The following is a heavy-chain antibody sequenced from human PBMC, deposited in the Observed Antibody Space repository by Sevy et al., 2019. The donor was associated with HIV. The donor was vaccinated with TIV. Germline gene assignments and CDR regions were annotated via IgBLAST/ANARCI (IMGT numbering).Heavy chain of an antibody. CDR2: FDPEDGET. J-gene: IGHJ6*02. Sequence: ASVKVSCKVSGYTLTELSMHWVRQAPGKGLEWMGGFDPEDGETIYEQKFQGRVTMTEDTSTDTAYMDLTSLRSEDTAEYYCATDQKVTASEIYYYYGMDVWGQGTTVTVSS. CDR3: ATDQKVTASEIYYYYGMDV. D-gene: IGHD6-19*01. V-gene: IGHV1-24*01. CDR1: GYTLTELS.